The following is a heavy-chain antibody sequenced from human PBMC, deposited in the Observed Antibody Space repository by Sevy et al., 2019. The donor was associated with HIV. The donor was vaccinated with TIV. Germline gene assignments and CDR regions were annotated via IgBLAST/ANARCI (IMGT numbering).Heavy chain of an antibody. CDR1: VGTFSSYA. V-gene: IGHV1-69*13. Sequence: ASVKVSCKASVGTFSSYAISWVRQAPGQGLEWMGGIIPIFGTANYAQKFQGRVTITADESTSTAYMERSSLRSEDTAVYYCARVIGKYQLNYYYYGMDVWGQGTTVTVSS. CDR3: ARVIGKYQLNYYYYGMDV. CDR2: IIPIFGTA. J-gene: IGHJ6*02. D-gene: IGHD2-2*01.